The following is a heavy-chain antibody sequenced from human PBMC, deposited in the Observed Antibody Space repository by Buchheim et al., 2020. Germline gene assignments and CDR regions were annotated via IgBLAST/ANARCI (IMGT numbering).Heavy chain of an antibody. V-gene: IGHV1-18*04. CDR1: GYRFSDFG. Sequence: QVQLVQSGSEVKKPGDSVRLSCEASGYRFSDFGFSWVRQVPGQGLEWMGWISGHHTTTKYAQKFQGRVTMTANTTTDTASMELRSLRSDDTAVYYCARVRCDIEVVPAAMSDYYYYGMDVWGQGTT. J-gene: IGHJ6*02. CDR3: ARVRCDIEVVPAAMSDYYYYGMDV. D-gene: IGHD2-2*01. CDR2: ISGHHTTT.